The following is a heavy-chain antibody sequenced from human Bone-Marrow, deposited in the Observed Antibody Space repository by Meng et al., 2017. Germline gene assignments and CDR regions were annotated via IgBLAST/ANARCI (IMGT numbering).Heavy chain of an antibody. CDR2: INAGNGNT. CDR1: GYTFTSYA. V-gene: IGHV1-3*01. D-gene: IGHD6-19*01. J-gene: IGHJ4*02. CDR3: ARGGRYSSGWSDY. Sequence: QVPVCASGAKFNNPGASVKVSCKDSGYTFTSYAMHWVRQASGQRLEWMGWINAGNGNTKYSQKFQGRVTITRDTSASTAYMELSSLRSEDTAVYYCARGGRYSSGWSDYWGQGTLVTVSS.